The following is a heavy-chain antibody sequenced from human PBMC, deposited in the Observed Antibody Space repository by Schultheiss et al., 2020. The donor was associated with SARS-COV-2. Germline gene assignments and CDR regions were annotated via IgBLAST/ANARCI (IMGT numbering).Heavy chain of an antibody. CDR3: LRGYTYGRADY. CDR2: IKSKTDGGTT. V-gene: IGHV3-15*07. CDR1: GFTFSNAW. Sequence: GESLKISCAASGFTFSNAWMNWVRQAPGKGLEWVGRIKSKTDGGTTDYAAPVKGRFTISRDDSKNTLYLHMNSLRADDTAVYYCLRGYTYGRADYWGQGTLVTVSS. D-gene: IGHD5-18*01. J-gene: IGHJ4*02.